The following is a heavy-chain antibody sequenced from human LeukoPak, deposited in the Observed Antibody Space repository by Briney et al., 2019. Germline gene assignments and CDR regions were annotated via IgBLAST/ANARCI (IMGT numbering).Heavy chain of an antibody. V-gene: IGHV3-23*01. CDR3: AKVAGYYDSGSYYIDY. CDR1: GFTFSIYA. D-gene: IGHD3-10*01. Sequence: GGSLRLSCAASGFTFSIYAMTWVRQASGKGLEWVSGISASGGRTDYAASVKGRFTISRDNSKNTLYLQMNNLRAEDTAVYYCAKVAGYYDSGSYYIDYWGQGTLVTVSS. CDR2: ISASGGRT. J-gene: IGHJ4*02.